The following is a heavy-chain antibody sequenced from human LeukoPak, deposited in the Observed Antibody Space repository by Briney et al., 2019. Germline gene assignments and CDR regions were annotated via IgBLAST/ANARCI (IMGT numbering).Heavy chain of an antibody. CDR3: ARDDYYDSSGYFDY. V-gene: IGHV1-2*02. D-gene: IGHD3-22*01. Sequence: GASVKVSCKASGYTFTGYYMHWVRQAPGQGLEWMGWINPNSGGTNYAQKFQGRVTMTRDTSISTAYMELSRLRSDDTAVYYCARDDYYDSSGYFDYWGQGTLVTVSP. CDR1: GYTFTGYY. CDR2: INPNSGGT. J-gene: IGHJ4*02.